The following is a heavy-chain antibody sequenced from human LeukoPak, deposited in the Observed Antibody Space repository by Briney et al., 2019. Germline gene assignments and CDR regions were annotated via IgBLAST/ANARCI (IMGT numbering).Heavy chain of an antibody. Sequence: PGGSLRLSCAASGFTFRSYWMRWVRQAPGKGREWGANINQGGSVKYYMDSVTGRFTISRDDAKNSLYVQMNSLRDEDTAVYYCARVEYSGWNLEYGGQGTLVTVSS. V-gene: IGHV3-7*01. J-gene: IGHJ4*02. CDR2: INQGGSVK. CDR1: GFTFRSYW. CDR3: ARVEYSGWNLEY. D-gene: IGHD5-12*01.